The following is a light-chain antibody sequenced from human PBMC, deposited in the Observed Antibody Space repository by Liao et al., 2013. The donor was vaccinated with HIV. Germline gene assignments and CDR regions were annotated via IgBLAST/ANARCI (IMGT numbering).Light chain of an antibody. J-gene: IGLJ2*01. Sequence: SYELTQPPSVSVSPGQTASITCSGDKLGDKYACWYHQRPGQSPVLVIYEDIKRPSGIPERFSGSNSGNTATLTISGTQTMDEADYYCQAWDSSKGVFGGGTKLTVL. CDR1: KLGDKY. V-gene: IGLV3-1*01. CDR2: EDI. CDR3: QAWDSSKGV.